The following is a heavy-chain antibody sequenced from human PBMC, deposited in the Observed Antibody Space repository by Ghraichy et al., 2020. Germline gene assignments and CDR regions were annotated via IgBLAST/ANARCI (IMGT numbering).Heavy chain of an antibody. J-gene: IGHJ5*02. V-gene: IGHV4-39*01. CDR3: ARHHYCSGGSCYRLNWFDP. CDR1: GGSISSSSYY. Sequence: SETLSLTCTVSGGSISSSSYYWGWIRQPPGKGLEWIGSIYYSGSTYYNPSLKSRVTISVDTSKNQFSLKLNSVTAADTAVYYCARHHYCSGGSCYRLNWFDPWGQGTLVTVSS. CDR2: IYYSGST. D-gene: IGHD2-15*01.